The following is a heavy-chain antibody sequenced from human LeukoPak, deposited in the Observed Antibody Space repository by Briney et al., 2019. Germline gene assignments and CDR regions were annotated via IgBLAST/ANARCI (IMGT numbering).Heavy chain of an antibody. CDR3: AREGHYDILTGYYRIPFDY. V-gene: IGHV1-18*01. D-gene: IGHD3-9*01. Sequence: ASVKVSCKASGYTFTSYGISWVRQAPGQGLEWMGWISAYNGNTNYAQKLQGRVTMTTGTSTSTAYMELRSLRSDDTAVYYCAREGHYDILTGYYRIPFDYWGQGTLVTVSS. J-gene: IGHJ4*02. CDR2: ISAYNGNT. CDR1: GYTFTSYG.